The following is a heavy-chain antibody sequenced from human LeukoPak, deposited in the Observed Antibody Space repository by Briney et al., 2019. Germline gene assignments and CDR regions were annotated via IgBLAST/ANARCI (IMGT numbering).Heavy chain of an antibody. Sequence: GASVKVSCKASGYTFTGYYMHWVRQAPGQGLEWMGWINPNSGGTNYAQKFQGRVTMTRDTSISTAYMELSRLISDDTAFYYCARVRYRLAETYIDYWGQGTLVTVSS. V-gene: IGHV1-2*02. CDR2: INPNSGGT. CDR1: GYTFTGYY. D-gene: IGHD3-16*01. J-gene: IGHJ4*02. CDR3: ARVRYRLAETYIDY.